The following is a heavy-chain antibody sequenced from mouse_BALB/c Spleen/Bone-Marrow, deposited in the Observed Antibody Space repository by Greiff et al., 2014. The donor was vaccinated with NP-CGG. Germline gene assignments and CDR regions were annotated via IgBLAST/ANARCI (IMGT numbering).Heavy chain of an antibody. CDR2: IWGGGST. CDR3: ARQPLRRHAMDY. CDR1: GFSLTSYG. D-gene: IGHD1-2*01. J-gene: IGHJ4*01. Sequence: QVQLKESGPGLVQPSQSLSITCTVSGFSLTSYGVHWVRQPPGKGLEWLGVIWGGGSTDYNAAFISRLSISKGNSKSQVFFKMNSLQADDTAIYYCARQPLRRHAMDYWGQGTSVTVSS. V-gene: IGHV2-4*02.